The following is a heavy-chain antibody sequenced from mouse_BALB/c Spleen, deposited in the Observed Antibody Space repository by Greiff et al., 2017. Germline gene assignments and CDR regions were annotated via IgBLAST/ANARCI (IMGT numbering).Heavy chain of an antibody. CDR2: ISSGGST. D-gene: IGHD1-1*01. Sequence: EVQVVESGGGLVKPGGSLKLSCAASGFTFSSYAMSWVRQTPEKRLEWVASISSGGSTYYPDSVKGRFTISRDNARNILYLQMSSLRSEDTAMYYCARGELYYYGSSAWFAYWGQGTLVTVSA. J-gene: IGHJ3*01. V-gene: IGHV5-6-5*01. CDR3: ARGELYYYGSSAWFAY. CDR1: GFTFSSYA.